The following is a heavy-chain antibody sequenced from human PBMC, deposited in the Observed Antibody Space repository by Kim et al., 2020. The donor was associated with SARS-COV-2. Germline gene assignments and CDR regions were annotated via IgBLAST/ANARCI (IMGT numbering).Heavy chain of an antibody. D-gene: IGHD6-13*01. Sequence: GGSLRLSCAASGFTFSSYSMNWVRQAPGKGLEWVSSISSSSSYIYYADSVKGRFTISRDNAKNSLYLQMNSLRAEDTAVYYCAGVAEKSSSWYYFDYWGQGTLGSVSS. V-gene: IGHV3-21*01. CDR3: AGVAEKSSSWYYFDY. J-gene: IGHJ4*02. CDR2: ISSSSSYI. CDR1: GFTFSSYS.